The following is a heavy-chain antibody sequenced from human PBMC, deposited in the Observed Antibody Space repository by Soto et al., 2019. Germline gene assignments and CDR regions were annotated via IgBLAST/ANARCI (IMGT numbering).Heavy chain of an antibody. V-gene: IGHV3-48*01. CDR2: VSGASDTI. J-gene: IGHJ5*02. D-gene: IGHD2-15*01. Sequence: PGGSLRLSCAASGFTFSDYSMNWVRQAPGEGLEWVSYVSGASDTIQYADSVKGRFTISRDNAKNSLFLQMNSLRAEDTAVYYCARDLHPGYCGSSSCYSYNSWGQGTLVTVSS. CDR3: ARDLHPGYCGSSSCYSYNS. CDR1: GFTFSDYS.